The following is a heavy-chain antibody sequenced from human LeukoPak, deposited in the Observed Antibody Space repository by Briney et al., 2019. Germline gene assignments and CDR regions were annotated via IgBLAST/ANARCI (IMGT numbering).Heavy chain of an antibody. CDR3: AKAPRVNYYYYYMDV. CDR2: ISGSGGGT. Sequence: PGGSLRLSCAASGFTFSSYAMTWVRQAPGKGLEWVSEISGSGGGTYYADSVKGRFTISRDNSKNTLYLQMNSLRAEDTAVYYCAKAPRVNYYYYYMDVWGKGTTVTVSS. J-gene: IGHJ6*03. V-gene: IGHV3-23*01. D-gene: IGHD3-3*01. CDR1: GFTFSSYA.